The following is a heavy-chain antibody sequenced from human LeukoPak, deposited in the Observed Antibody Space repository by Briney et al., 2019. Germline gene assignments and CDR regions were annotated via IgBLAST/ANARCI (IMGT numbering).Heavy chain of an antibody. CDR3: AKDSRGWLGY. D-gene: IGHD6-19*01. J-gene: IGHJ4*02. Sequence: GGSLRLSCAASGFTFSSYGMHWVRQAPGKGLEWVAVISYDGSNKYYADSVKGRFTISRDNSKNTLYLQMNSLRAEDTAVYYCAKDSRGWLGYWGQGTLVTVSS. V-gene: IGHV3-30*18. CDR1: GFTFSSYG. CDR2: ISYDGSNK.